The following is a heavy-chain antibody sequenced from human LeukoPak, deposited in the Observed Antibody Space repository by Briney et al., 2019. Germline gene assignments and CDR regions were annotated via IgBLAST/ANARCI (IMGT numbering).Heavy chain of an antibody. V-gene: IGHV3-7*01. D-gene: IGHD1-26*01. J-gene: IGHJ4*02. Sequence: GGSLRLSCAASGFTFSSYWMTWVRQAPGQGLEWVANIKQDGSEKYYVDSVKGRFTISRDNAKNSLYLQMNSLRAEDTAVYHCASGGWEPLDYWGQGILVTVSS. CDR3: ASGGWEPLDY. CDR2: IKQDGSEK. CDR1: GFTFSSYW.